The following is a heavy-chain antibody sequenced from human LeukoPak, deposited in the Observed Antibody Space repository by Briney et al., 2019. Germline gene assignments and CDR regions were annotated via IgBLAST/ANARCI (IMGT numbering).Heavy chain of an antibody. CDR2: MYHSGST. CDR1: GGSISKSDSY. Sequence: SETLSLTCTVSGGSISKSDSYWGWIRQPPGKGLERIGSMYHSGSTHYNPSLKSRVTISVDTSKNQFSLILSSVTAADTAVYYCARHNFGRTYYYDRSGFPLGFDPRGQGTLVTVSS. J-gene: IGHJ5*02. CDR3: ARHNFGRTYYYDRSGFPLGFDP. V-gene: IGHV4-39*01. D-gene: IGHD3-22*01.